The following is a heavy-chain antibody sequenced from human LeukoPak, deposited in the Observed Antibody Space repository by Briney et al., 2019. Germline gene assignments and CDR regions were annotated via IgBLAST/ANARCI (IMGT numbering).Heavy chain of an antibody. D-gene: IGHD2-2*01. V-gene: IGHV3-7*01. CDR3: ARAGPYQLPPRPVDY. Sequence: GGSLRLSCAASGFTFSSYWMSWVRQVPGKGLEWVANINQDGSGEYYVDSVKGRFTISRDNAKNSLFLQMNSLRAEDTAIYYCARAGPYQLPPRPVDYWGQGTLVTVSS. CDR2: INQDGSGE. CDR1: GFTFSSYW. J-gene: IGHJ4*02.